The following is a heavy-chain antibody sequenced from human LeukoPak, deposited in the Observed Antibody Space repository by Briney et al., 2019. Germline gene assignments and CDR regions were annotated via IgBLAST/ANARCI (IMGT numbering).Heavy chain of an antibody. CDR2: INHSGST. V-gene: IGHV4-34*01. CDR3: ARDSSARQVAFDI. Sequence: PSETLSLTCAVYGGSFSGYYWSWIRQPPGKGLEWIGEINHSGSTNYNPSLKSRVTISVDTSKNQFSLKLSSVTAADTAVYYCARDSSARQVAFDIWGQGTMVTVSS. D-gene: IGHD3-22*01. CDR1: GGSFSGYY. J-gene: IGHJ3*02.